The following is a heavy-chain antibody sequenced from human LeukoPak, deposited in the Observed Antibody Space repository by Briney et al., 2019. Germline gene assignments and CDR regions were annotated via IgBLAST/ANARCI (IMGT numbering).Heavy chain of an antibody. CDR3: ARLNVDTDYYMDV. CDR2: IYYSGST. D-gene: IGHD5-18*01. Sequence: KPSETLSLTCTVSGGSISSYYWSWIRQPPGKGLEWIGYIYYSGSTNYNPSLKGRVTISVDTSKNQFSLKLSSVTAADTAVYYCARLNVDTDYYMDVWGKGTTVTVSS. V-gene: IGHV4-59*01. J-gene: IGHJ6*03. CDR1: GGSISSYY.